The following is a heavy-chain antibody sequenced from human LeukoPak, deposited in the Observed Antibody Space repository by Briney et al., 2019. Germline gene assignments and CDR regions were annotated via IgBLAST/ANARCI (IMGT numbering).Heavy chain of an antibody. CDR3: ARDRGNGMDV. CDR1: GGFITSYY. CDR2: IYYTGST. D-gene: IGHD3-10*01. V-gene: IGHV4-59*01. J-gene: IGHJ6*02. Sequence: PSETLSLTCTVSGGFITSYYWSWIRQPPGKGLEWIGYIYYTGSTNYNPSLKSRVTISVDTSKTQLSLKLRSVTAADTAVYYCARDRGNGMDVWGQGTTVTVSS.